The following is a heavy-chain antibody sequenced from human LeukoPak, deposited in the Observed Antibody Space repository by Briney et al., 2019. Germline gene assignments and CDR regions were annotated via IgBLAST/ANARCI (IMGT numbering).Heavy chain of an antibody. J-gene: IGHJ4*02. D-gene: IGHD3-3*01. CDR1: GYSISSGYY. CDR2: IYHSGST. Sequence: PSETLSLTCTVSGYSISSGYYWGWIRQPPGQGLEWIGSIYHSGSTYYNPSLKSRVTISVDTSKNQFSLKLSSVTAADTAVYYCARGLLTYYDFWSGLYGPLFDYWGQGTLVTVSS. CDR3: ARGLLTYYDFWSGLYGPLFDY. V-gene: IGHV4-38-2*02.